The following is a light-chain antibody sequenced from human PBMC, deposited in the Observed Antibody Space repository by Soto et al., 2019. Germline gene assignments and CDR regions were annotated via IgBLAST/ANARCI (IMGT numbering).Light chain of an antibody. CDR2: AAS. Sequence: DIQVTQSPSSLSASVGDSVTLSCQTSQRVDSYIHWYQHQSGKPPKLLIYAASTLQDGVPSRFRGGGSGTAFSLIITGLQPGDSATYYCQQTYTSVATFGQGTKVDIK. CDR1: QRVDSY. CDR3: QQTYTSVAT. J-gene: IGKJ1*01. V-gene: IGKV1-39*01.